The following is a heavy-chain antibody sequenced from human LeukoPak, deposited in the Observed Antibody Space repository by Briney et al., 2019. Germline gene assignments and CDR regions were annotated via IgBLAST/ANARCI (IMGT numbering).Heavy chain of an antibody. CDR2: IYSGGTT. D-gene: IGHD3-10*01. J-gene: IGHJ4*02. CDR1: GFTVSSNY. CDR3: ARDRGFN. V-gene: IGHV3-66*01. Sequence: GGSLRLSCAASGFTVSSNYMSWVRQAPGKGLEWVSVIYSGGTTYYADSVKGRFTVSRDDSKNTLYLQMNSLRVEDTAVYFRARDRGFNWGQGTLVTVSS.